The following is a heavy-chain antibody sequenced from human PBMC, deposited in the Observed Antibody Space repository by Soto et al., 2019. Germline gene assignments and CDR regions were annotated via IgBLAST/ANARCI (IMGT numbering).Heavy chain of an antibody. Sequence: SETLSLTCTVSGGSISSGGYYWSWIRQHPGKGLEWIGYIYYSGSTYYNPSLKSRVTISVDTSKNQFSLKLSSVTAADTAVYYCASSIFNYQLLWRNWGQGTLVTVSS. CDR2: IYYSGST. V-gene: IGHV4-31*03. CDR1: GGSISSGGYY. J-gene: IGHJ4*02. CDR3: ASSIFNYQLLWRN. D-gene: IGHD2-2*01.